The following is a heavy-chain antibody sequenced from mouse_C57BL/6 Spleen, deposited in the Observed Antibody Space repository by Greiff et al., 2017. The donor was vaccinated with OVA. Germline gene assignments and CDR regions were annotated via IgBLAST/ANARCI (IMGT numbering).Heavy chain of an antibody. V-gene: IGHV1-52*01. Sequence: QSCKASGYTFTSYWMHWVKQRPIQGLEWIGNIDPSDSETHYNQKFKDKATLTVDKSSSTAYMQLSSLTSEDSAVYYCAKGVDYYGSSYAMDYWGQGTSVTVSS. J-gene: IGHJ4*01. CDR2: IDPSDSET. CDR1: GYTFTSYW. D-gene: IGHD1-1*01. CDR3: AKGVDYYGSSYAMDY.